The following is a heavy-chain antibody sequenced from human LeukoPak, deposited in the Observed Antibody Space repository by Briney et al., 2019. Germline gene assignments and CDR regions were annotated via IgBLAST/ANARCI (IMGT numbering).Heavy chain of an antibody. CDR2: IYSGGST. V-gene: IGHV3-53*01. CDR3: AKASPLTYYYDSSGYYDY. D-gene: IGHD3-22*01. CDR1: GFTFSSYS. Sequence: PGGSLRLSCAASGFTFSSYSMNWVRQAPGKGLEWVSVIYSGGSTYYADSVKGRFTISRDNSKNTLYLQMNSLRAEDTAVYYCAKASPLTYYYDSSGYYDYWGQGTLVTVSS. J-gene: IGHJ4*02.